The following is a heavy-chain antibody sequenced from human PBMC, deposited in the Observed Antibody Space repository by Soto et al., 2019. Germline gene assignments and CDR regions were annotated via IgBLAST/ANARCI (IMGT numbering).Heavy chain of an antibody. CDR1: GYSFTSYW. Sequence: GESLKISCKGSGYSFTSYWIGWVRQMPGKGLEWMGIIYPGDSDTRYSPSFQGQVAVSADSATSTADLQGSSLKASDTAMDDGASHPRYFDWLPSWYNWFDPGGQGTRVTVSS. CDR3: ASHPRYFDWLPSWYNWFDP. V-gene: IGHV5-51*01. D-gene: IGHD3-9*01. J-gene: IGHJ5*02. CDR2: IYPGDSDT.